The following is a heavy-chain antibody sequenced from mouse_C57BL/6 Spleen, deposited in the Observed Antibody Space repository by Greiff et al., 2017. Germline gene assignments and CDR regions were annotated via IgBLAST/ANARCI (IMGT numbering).Heavy chain of an antibody. J-gene: IGHJ2*01. V-gene: IGHV1-61*01. CDR3: ARSEDCFDY. CDR2: IYPSDSET. CDR1: GYTFTSYW. Sequence: QVQLQQPGAELVRPGSSVTLSCKASGYTFTSYWMDWVKQRPGQGLEWIGNIYPSDSETHYNQKFKDKAPLTVDKSSSTAYMQLSSLTSEDSAVYYCARSEDCFDYWGQGTTRTVSA.